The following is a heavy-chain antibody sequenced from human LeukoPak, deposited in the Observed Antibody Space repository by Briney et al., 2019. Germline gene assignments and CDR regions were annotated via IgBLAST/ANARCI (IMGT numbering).Heavy chain of an antibody. CDR2: VDTSGRT. CDR1: GGSISGYC. J-gene: IGHJ5*02. CDR3: ARHWSHSVAQFGRYYWFDP. D-gene: IGHD2-15*01. Sequence: SETLSLTCTVSGGSISGYCWSWIRQPAGKGLEWIGHVDTSGRTNYNSSLMSRVTMSVDTSKNQFSLRLTSVTAADTAVYYCARHWSHSVAQFGRYYWFDPWGQGTLVTVSS. V-gene: IGHV4-4*07.